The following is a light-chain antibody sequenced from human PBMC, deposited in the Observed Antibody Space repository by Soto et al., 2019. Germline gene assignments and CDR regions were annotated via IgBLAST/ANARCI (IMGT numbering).Light chain of an antibody. CDR2: GAT. Sequence: EIVMTQSPGTLSVSPGERATLSCMASQSVRILLAWYQQKPGQAPRLVSHGATTSATGIPARFSGRGSGTEFPLAISSLQAEDSAVYYWQQYNKAITFGQGTRVEIK. CDR1: QSVRIL. J-gene: IGKJ5*01. CDR3: QQYNKAIT. V-gene: IGKV3-15*01.